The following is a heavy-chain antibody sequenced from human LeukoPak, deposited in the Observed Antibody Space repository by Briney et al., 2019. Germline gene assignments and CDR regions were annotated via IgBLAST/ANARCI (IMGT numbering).Heavy chain of an antibody. Sequence: SETLSLTCTVSGGYISIYYWSWIRQPPGKGLEWIGYIYYSGSTNYNPSLKSRVTISVDTSKNQFSLKLSSVTAADTAVYYCAREAVEMGRTFDYWGQGTLVTVSS. V-gene: IGHV4-59*01. J-gene: IGHJ4*02. CDR2: IYYSGST. D-gene: IGHD5-24*01. CDR1: GGYISIYY. CDR3: AREAVEMGRTFDY.